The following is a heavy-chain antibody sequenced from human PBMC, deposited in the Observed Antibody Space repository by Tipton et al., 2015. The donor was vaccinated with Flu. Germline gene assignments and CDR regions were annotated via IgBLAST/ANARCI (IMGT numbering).Heavy chain of an antibody. D-gene: IGHD2-15*01. J-gene: IGHJ5*02. CDR1: GFTFGDYF. CDR3: ARGRHCFGGTCYGGWFDN. Sequence: SLRLSCEASGFTFGDYFMSWIRQAPGKGLEWIAYISNTGSTIDYADAVRGRFTISRDNARKSVYLQMNSLRGEDTAVYYCARGRHCFGGTCYGGWFDNWGQGALVTVSS. V-gene: IGHV3-11*01. CDR2: ISNTGSTI.